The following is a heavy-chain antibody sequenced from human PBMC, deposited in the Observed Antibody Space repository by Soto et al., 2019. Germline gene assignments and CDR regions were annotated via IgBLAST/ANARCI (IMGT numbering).Heavy chain of an antibody. CDR1: GFTFSNYA. Sequence: EVPLLESGGGLVQPGGSLRLSCAASGFTFSNYAMSWVRQAPGKGLEWVSAVSGSGGSTYYADSVKGRFTISRDNSKNTLYLQMNSLRAEDTAVYYCAKAMFSSGYDLYYFDYWGQGTLVTVSS. CDR3: AKAMFSSGYDLYYFDY. V-gene: IGHV3-23*01. CDR2: VSGSGGST. J-gene: IGHJ4*02. D-gene: IGHD5-12*01.